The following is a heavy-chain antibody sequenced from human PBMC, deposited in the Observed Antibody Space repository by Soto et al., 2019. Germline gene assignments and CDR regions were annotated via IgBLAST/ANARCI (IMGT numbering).Heavy chain of an antibody. Sequence: GASVQVSCKASVGTFSSYAISWVRQAPGQGLEWMGGIIPIFGTANYAQKFQGRVAITADESTSTAHMELSSLRSEDTAVYYCAIAAAGTGWFDPWGQGTLVTVSS. V-gene: IGHV1-69*13. D-gene: IGHD6-13*01. J-gene: IGHJ5*02. CDR3: AIAAAGTGWFDP. CDR1: VGTFSSYA. CDR2: IIPIFGTA.